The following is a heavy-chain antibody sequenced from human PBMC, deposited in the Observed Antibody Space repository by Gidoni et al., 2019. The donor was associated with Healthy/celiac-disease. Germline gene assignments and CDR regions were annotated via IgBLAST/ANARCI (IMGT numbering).Heavy chain of an antibody. CDR1: GFALSSYE. D-gene: IGHD3-22*01. CDR2: ISSNGSTI. CDR3: ARDSFHYYDSTNDAFDI. J-gene: IGHJ3*02. V-gene: IGHV3-48*03. Sequence: EVLLVQSGGGLLQLGASLRLSFAASGFALSSYEINWVRQVPGKELVWVSDISSNGSTIYYAYSVKDRFTISRDNAKNSLYLQMNSRRAEDTDVYYCARDSFHYYDSTNDAFDIWGQGTMVTVSS.